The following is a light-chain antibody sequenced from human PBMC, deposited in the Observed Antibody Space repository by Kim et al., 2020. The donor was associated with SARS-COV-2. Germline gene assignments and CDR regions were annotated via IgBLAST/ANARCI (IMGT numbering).Light chain of an antibody. Sequence: GQSVTISCPGTSSDVGRYNSVSWYQQHPGKAPKLMISDVTDRPSGVPDRFSGFESGNTASLTISGLQAEDEADYYCCSYAGRYTWIFGGGTQLTVL. CDR1: SSDVGRYNS. CDR3: CSYAGRYTWI. CDR2: DVT. J-gene: IGLJ2*01. V-gene: IGLV2-11*03.